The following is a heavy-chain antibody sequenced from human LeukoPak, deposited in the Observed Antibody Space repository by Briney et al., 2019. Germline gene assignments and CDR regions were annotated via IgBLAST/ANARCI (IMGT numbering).Heavy chain of an antibody. CDR2: IYSGGST. V-gene: IGHV3-66*01. Sequence: GGSLRLSCAASGFTVSSNYMSWVRQAPGKGLEWVSVIYSGGSTYYADSVKGRFTISRDNSKNTLYLQMNSLRAEDTAVYYCARELRGYSYGYPDGYYYGMDVWGQGTTVTVSS. CDR3: ARELRGYSYGYPDGYYYGMDV. D-gene: IGHD5-18*01. CDR1: GFTVSSNY. J-gene: IGHJ6*02.